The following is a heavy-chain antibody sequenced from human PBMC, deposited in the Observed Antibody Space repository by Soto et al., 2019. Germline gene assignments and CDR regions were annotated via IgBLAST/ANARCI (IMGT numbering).Heavy chain of an antibody. CDR3: ARGIAIGELDP. J-gene: IGHJ5*02. D-gene: IGHD6-13*01. CDR1: GYTFTTYT. CDR2: INPVNGNT. V-gene: IGHV1-3*01. Sequence: QVQLVQSGAEVKKPGASVMLSCKASGYTFTTYTMNWVRQAPGQRLEWMGWINPVNGNTKSSQKFQDRVIITRDTSASTAYMELRRLRSEDTAVYDCARGIAIGELDPWGQGTLVIVSS.